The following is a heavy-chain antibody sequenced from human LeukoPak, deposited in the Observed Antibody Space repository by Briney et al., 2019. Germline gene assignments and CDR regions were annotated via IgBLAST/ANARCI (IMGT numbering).Heavy chain of an antibody. CDR3: ARDVNISGWYGDY. Sequence: GGSLTLSCAGSGFTLSGYWMSWVRQAPGKGLEWVANIKYDGSEKDYVDSVKGRFTISRDNAKNSLYLQMNSLRAEDTAVYYCARDVNISGWYGDYWGQGTLVTVSS. J-gene: IGHJ4*02. V-gene: IGHV3-7*01. CDR1: GFTLSGYW. D-gene: IGHD6-19*01. CDR2: IKYDGSEK.